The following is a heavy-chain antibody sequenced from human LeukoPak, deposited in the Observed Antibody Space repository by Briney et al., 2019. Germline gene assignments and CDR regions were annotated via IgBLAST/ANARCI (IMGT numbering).Heavy chain of an antibody. CDR3: ARVKPAAILSYFDY. CDR1: GFTVSSSY. CDR2: IYSGGST. J-gene: IGHJ4*02. V-gene: IGHV3-53*01. Sequence: GGSLRLSCAASGFTVSSSYMSWVRQAPGKGLEWVSVIYSGGSTYYADSVKGRFTISRDNSKNTLYLQMNSLRAEDTAVYYCARVKPAAILSYFDYWGQGTLVTVSS. D-gene: IGHD2-2*01.